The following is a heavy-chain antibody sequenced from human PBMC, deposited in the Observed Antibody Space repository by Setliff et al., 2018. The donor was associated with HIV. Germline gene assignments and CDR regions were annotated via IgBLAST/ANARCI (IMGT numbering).Heavy chain of an antibody. CDR2: IYTSGST. Sequence: PSETLSLTCTVSGDSISSSYYWTWIRQPPGKGLEWIGYIYTSGSTNYNPSLKNRVTISVDTSKNQFSLRLSSVTAADTAVYYCARGYSSSWYDSWGQGTLGTVPQ. V-gene: IGHV4-4*08. D-gene: IGHD6-13*01. CDR3: ARGYSSSWYDS. CDR1: GDSISSSYY. J-gene: IGHJ5*01.